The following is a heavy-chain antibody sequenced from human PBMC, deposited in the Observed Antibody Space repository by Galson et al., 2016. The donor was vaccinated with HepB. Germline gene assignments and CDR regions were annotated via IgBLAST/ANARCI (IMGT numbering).Heavy chain of an antibody. CDR3: TRGLGYCSGGSCHSLDY. CDR1: GFTFSSYS. J-gene: IGHJ4*02. CDR2: ISYSSSYM. D-gene: IGHD2-15*01. Sequence: SLRLSCAASGFTFSSYSMHWVRQAPGMGLEWVSSISYSSSYMPYADAVKGRFTISRDNAKNSLYLQMNSLRAEDTAVYYCTRGLGYCSGGSCHSLDYWGQGVLVTVSS. V-gene: IGHV3-21*01.